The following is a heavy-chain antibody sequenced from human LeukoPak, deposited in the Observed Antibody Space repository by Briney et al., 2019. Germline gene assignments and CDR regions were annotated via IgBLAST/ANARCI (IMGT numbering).Heavy chain of an antibody. CDR2: IKQDGSEK. CDR1: GFTFSSYW. D-gene: IGHD3-10*01. CDR3: ARDEGSGSYYARAHAVADY. V-gene: IGHV3-7*01. Sequence: PGGSLRLSCAASGFTFSSYWMSWVRQAPGKGLEWVANIKQDGSEKYYVDSVKGRFTISRDNAKNSLYLQMNSLRAEDTAVYYCARDEGSGSYYARAHAVADYWGQGTLVTVSS. J-gene: IGHJ4*02.